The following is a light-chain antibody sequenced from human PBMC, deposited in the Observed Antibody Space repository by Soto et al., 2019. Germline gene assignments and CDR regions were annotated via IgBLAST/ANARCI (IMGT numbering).Light chain of an antibody. V-gene: IGKV3-11*01. J-gene: IGKJ2*01. Sequence: EIVLTQSPATLSLSPGERATLSCRASQSVSSYLAWYQQKPGQAPRLLIYGASNRATDIPARFSGSGSGTDFTLIISSLEPEDFALYYCQHRGKWPRTFGQGTNL. CDR1: QSVSSY. CDR3: QHRGKWPRT. CDR2: GAS.